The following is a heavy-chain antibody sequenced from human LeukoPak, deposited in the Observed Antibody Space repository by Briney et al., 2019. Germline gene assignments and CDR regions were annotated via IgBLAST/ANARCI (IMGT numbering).Heavy chain of an antibody. CDR3: ARGRPEAFGVVIKHYYYYGMDV. J-gene: IGHJ6*02. CDR1: GFTFSSYS. CDR2: ISSSSSYI. Sequence: PGGSLRLSCAASGFTFSSYSMNWVRQAPGKGLEWVSSISSSSSYIYYADSVKGRFTIPRDNAKNSLYLQMNSLRAEDTAVYYCARGRPEAFGVVIKHYYYYGMDVWGQGTTVTVSS. D-gene: IGHD3-3*01. V-gene: IGHV3-21*01.